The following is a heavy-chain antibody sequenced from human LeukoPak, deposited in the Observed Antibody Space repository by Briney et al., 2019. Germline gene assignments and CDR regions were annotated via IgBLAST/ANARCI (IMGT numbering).Heavy chain of an antibody. J-gene: IGHJ4*02. Sequence: GGSLRLSCAVSGFTVSTYWMHWVRQAPGKGLVWVSLINSDGSNKMYAASVKGRFTIPRANANNTLFLQMPSLRAEDTAVYHSTSPYYYGSGSTPHWGQGTLVTVSS. V-gene: IGHV3-74*03. CDR1: GFTVSTYW. CDR3: TSPYYYGSGSTPH. CDR2: INSDGSNK. D-gene: IGHD3-10*01.